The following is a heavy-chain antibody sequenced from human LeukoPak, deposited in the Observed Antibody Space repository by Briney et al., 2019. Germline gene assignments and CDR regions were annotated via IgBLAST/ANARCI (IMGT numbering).Heavy chain of an antibody. CDR3: ARGTTVTTPFDY. D-gene: IGHD4-17*01. CDR2: IYYSGSA. CDR1: GGSISGYY. V-gene: IGHV4-59*01. J-gene: IGHJ4*02. Sequence: SETLSLTCTVSGGSISGYYWSWIRQPPGKGLEWIGYIYYSGSATYNPSLKSRVTISVDTSKNQFSLKLSSVTAADTAVYYCARGTTVTTPFDYWGQGTLVTVSS.